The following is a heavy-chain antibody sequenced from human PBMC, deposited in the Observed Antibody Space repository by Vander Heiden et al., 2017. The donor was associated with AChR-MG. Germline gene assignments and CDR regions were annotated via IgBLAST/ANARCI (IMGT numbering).Heavy chain of an antibody. Sequence: QVQLVQSGAEVKKPGSSVKVSCKASGGTFSSYAISGVRQAPGQGLEWMGGIIPIFGTANYAQKFQGRVTITADESTSTAYMELSSLRSEDTAVYYCARANDPYCSGGSCFSNWFDPWGQGTLVTVSS. CDR1: GGTFSSYA. D-gene: IGHD2-15*01. CDR2: IIPIFGTA. J-gene: IGHJ5*02. CDR3: ARANDPYCSGGSCFSNWFDP. V-gene: IGHV1-69*01.